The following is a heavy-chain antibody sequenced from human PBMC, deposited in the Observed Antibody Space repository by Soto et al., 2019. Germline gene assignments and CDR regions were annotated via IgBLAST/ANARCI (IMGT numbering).Heavy chain of an antibody. CDR1: GFPFSTYE. Sequence: EVQLLESGGGLIQPGGSLRLSCAASGFPFSTYEMTWARQSPGKGLGWVAFITSSGGTTYYADSVRGRFTISRDNSKNTLYLQMDRLSVEDTARYYCVKGGWLDDWGQGTLVTVSS. J-gene: IGHJ5*02. CDR2: ITSSGGTT. V-gene: IGHV3-23*01. CDR3: VKGGWLDD.